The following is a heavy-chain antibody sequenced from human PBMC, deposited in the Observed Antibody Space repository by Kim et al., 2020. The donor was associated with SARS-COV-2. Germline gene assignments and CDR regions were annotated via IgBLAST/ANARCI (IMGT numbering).Heavy chain of an antibody. Sequence: GGSLRLSCAASGFSFSSYGMHWVRQAPGKGLEWVAFISYDGSDKFYADSVKGRFTISRDNSNNTLSLQTNSLRAEDTAVFYCARGPVDRKDGWYFDVGGRGTLGTVS. D-gene: IGHD5-12*01. CDR2: ISYDGSDK. V-gene: IGHV3-33*08. CDR3: ARGPVDRKDGWYFDV. J-gene: IGHJ2*01. CDR1: GFSFSSYG.